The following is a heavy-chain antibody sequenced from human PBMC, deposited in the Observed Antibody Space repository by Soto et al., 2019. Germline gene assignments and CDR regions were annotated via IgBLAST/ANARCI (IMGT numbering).Heavy chain of an antibody. CDR3: ARLERPDAYFDY. Sequence: EVQLVESGGGLVQPGGSLRLSCAASGITFSTHWMSGVRQAPGKGLEWVANIKQGGTEEYYVDSVKGRFTISRDDAKKSLYLQMDSLRADDTAVYYCARLERPDAYFDYWGQGTMVTVSS. CDR2: IKQGGTEE. CDR1: GITFSTHW. D-gene: IGHD1-1*01. V-gene: IGHV3-7*03. J-gene: IGHJ4*02.